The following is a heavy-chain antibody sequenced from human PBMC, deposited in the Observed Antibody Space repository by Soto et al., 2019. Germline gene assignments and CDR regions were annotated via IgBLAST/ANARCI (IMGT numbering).Heavy chain of an antibody. CDR1: GYTFTSYD. V-gene: IGHV1-8*01. J-gene: IGHJ6*02. Sequence: GASVKVSCKASGYTFTSYDINWERQATGQGLEWMGWMNPNSGNTGYAQKFQGRVTMTRNTSISTAYMELSSLRTEDKAVYYCAKDPRIFSHFDWLLGDYYYGMDVWGQGTTVTVSS. D-gene: IGHD3-9*01. CDR2: MNPNSGNT. CDR3: AKDPRIFSHFDWLLGDYYYGMDV.